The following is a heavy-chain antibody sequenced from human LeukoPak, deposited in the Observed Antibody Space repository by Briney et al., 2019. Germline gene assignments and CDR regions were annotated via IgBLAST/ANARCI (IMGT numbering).Heavy chain of an antibody. J-gene: IGHJ6*03. CDR2: LSSTSIYT. Sequence: GGSLRLSCAASGFTFSSYTMNWVRQAPGKGLEWVSSLSSTSIYTHYAVSVKGRFTISRDNAKNSLYLQMNSLRAEDTAVYYCASLSVTGGSGMDVWGKGTTVTVSS. D-gene: IGHD3-10*01. V-gene: IGHV3-21*01. CDR1: GFTFSSYT. CDR3: ASLSVTGGSGMDV.